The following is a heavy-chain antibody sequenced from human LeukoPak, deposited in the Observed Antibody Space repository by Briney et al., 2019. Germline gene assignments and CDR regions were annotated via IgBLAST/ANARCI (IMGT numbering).Heavy chain of an antibody. V-gene: IGHV4-34*01. CDR3: ARGGVVPAAVDY. Sequence: PSGTLSLTCAVYGGSFSGYYWSWIRQPPGKGLEWIGEINHSGSTNYNPSLKSRVTISVDTSKNQFSLKLSSVTAADTAVYYCARGGVVPAAVDYWGQGTLVTVSS. CDR1: GGSFSGYY. CDR2: INHSGST. J-gene: IGHJ4*02. D-gene: IGHD2-2*01.